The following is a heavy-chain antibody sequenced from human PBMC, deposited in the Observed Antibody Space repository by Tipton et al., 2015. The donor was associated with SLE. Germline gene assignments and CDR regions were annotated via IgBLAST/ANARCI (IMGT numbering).Heavy chain of an antibody. Sequence: TLSLTCTVSGGSSSSHYWSWIRQPPGKGLEWIGYVHDSGRTNSNPSLKSRVTISLDTSKNQFSLKLKSVTDADTAVYYCARDAWGLGYWCFDLWGRGTLVTVSS. J-gene: IGHJ2*01. V-gene: IGHV4-59*11. CDR2: VHDSGRT. CDR3: ARDAWGLGYWCFDL. D-gene: IGHD7-27*01. CDR1: GGSSSSHY.